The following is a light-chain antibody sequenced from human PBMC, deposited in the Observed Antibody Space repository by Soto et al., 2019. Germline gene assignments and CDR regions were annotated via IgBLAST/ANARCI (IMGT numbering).Light chain of an antibody. CDR1: TSNIGSNT. Sequence: QSVLTQPPSASGTPGQRVIIPCSGSTSNIGSNTVNWYQQLPGTAPKLLIYNNNQRPSGVPDRFSGSKSGASASLAISGLQSEDEADYYCATWDDSLNGLFGTGTKLTVL. CDR3: ATWDDSLNGL. CDR2: NNN. J-gene: IGLJ1*01. V-gene: IGLV1-44*01.